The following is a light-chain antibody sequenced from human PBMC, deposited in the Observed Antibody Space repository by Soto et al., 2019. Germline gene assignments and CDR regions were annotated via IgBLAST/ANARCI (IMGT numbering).Light chain of an antibody. CDR3: SSYAGSHTHVV. J-gene: IGLJ2*01. CDR2: DVS. V-gene: IGLV2-11*01. Sequence: QSALTQPRSVSGPPGQSSTTSAPETTLKFGGYNQVSWYQQHPGKAPRLMIYDVSQRPSGVPNRFSGSKSGNTASLTISGLQAEDEADFYCSSYAGSHTHVVFGGGTKVTVL. CDR1: TLKFGGYNQ.